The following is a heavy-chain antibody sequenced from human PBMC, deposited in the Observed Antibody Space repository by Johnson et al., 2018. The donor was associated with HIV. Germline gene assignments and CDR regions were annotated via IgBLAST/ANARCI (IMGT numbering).Heavy chain of an antibody. Sequence: QVQLVESGGGLVKPGGSLRLSCVASGFTFKDHYMSWIRQAPGKGLEWVSYISSSDSSIYYADSVKGRFTISRDNSKNTLYLQMNSLRAEDTAVYYCAGGVTGYSYGTWGQGSMVTVSS. CDR2: ISSSDSSI. D-gene: IGHD5-18*01. V-gene: IGHV3-11*04. J-gene: IGHJ3*01. CDR1: GFTFKDHY. CDR3: AGGVTGYSYGT.